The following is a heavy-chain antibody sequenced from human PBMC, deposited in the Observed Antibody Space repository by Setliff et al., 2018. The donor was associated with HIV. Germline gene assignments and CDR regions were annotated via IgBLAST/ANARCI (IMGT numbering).Heavy chain of an antibody. J-gene: IGHJ5*02. Sequence: PSETLSLTCTVSGGSMNSDSYSWTWLRQPAGKGPELIGHIYVGGSDIYNPSLASRVTISMVPSKNQFSLDLSSVTAADTAKYYCARAKTIGVSAVFFDPWGQGRPVTVSS. CDR1: GGSMNSDSYS. CDR3: ARAKTIGVSAVFFDP. D-gene: IGHD3-3*01. V-gene: IGHV4-61*09. CDR2: IYVGGSD.